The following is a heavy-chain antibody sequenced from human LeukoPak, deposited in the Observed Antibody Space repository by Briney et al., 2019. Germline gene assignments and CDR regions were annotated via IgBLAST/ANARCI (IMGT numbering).Heavy chain of an antibody. CDR2: IYHSGST. Sequence: SGTLSLTCAVSGGSISSTNWWSWVRQPPGKGLEWIGEIYHSGSTNYNPSLKSRVTISVDKSKNQFSLKLSSVTAADTAVYYCARGGQDSYGYSSWFDPWAREPWSPSPQ. CDR3: ARGGQDSYGYSSWFDP. V-gene: IGHV4-4*02. D-gene: IGHD5-18*01. CDR1: GGSISSTNW. J-gene: IGHJ5*02.